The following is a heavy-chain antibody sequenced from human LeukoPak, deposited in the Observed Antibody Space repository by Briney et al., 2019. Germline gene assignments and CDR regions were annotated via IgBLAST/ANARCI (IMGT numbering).Heavy chain of an antibody. CDR2: IYYSGST. V-gene: IGHV4-59*08. CDR1: GGSISSYY. J-gene: IGHJ5*02. Sequence: SETLSLTCTVSGGSISSYYWSWIRQPPGKGLEWIGYIYYSGSTNYNPSLKSRVTISVDTSKNQFSLKLSSVTAADTAVYYCARHAAVRGSYCSGGSCYSGWFDPWGQGTLVTVSS. D-gene: IGHD2-15*01. CDR3: ARHAAVRGSYCSGGSCYSGWFDP.